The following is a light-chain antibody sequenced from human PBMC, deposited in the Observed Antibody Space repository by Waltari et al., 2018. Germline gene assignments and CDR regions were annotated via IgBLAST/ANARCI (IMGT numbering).Light chain of an antibody. CDR1: SSDVGGYDY. CDR3: CSYAGSYTHVV. Sequence: QSALTQPRPVSGSPGQSVTISCTGTSSDVGGYDYVSWYQLHPGKAPKLMICDVTKRPSGVPDRFSGSKSGNTASLTISGLQAEDEADYYCCSYAGSYTHVVFGGGTKLTVL. V-gene: IGLV2-11*01. CDR2: DVT. J-gene: IGLJ2*01.